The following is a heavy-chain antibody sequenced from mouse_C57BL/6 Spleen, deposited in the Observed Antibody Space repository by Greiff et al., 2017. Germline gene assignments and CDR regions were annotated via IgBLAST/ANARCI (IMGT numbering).Heavy chain of an antibody. D-gene: IGHD2-13*01. Sequence: QVQLQQSGPELVKPGASVKISCKASGYAFTSSRMNWVKQRPGKGLEWIGRIYPGNGATNYNGKFKGKATLTAAKSSNTAYLQLSSVTSEDSAVYFCARGDYGDRQVYAMDYWGQGTSVTVSS. CDR1: GYAFTSSR. CDR2: IYPGNGAT. V-gene: IGHV1-82*01. J-gene: IGHJ4*01. CDR3: ARGDYGDRQVYAMDY.